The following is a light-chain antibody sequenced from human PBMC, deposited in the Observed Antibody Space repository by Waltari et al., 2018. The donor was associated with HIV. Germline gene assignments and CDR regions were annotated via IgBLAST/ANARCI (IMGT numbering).Light chain of an antibody. CDR1: SSNIGRHF. Sequence: QSLLTQPPSASGTPGQRVTISCSGSSSNIGRHFVYWYQQLPGTAPKLLIYRNNQRPSGVPDRFSGSKSGTSASLAISGLRSEDEADFYCAAWDDSLSGKWVFGGGTKLTVL. CDR2: RNN. V-gene: IGLV1-47*01. CDR3: AAWDDSLSGKWV. J-gene: IGLJ3*02.